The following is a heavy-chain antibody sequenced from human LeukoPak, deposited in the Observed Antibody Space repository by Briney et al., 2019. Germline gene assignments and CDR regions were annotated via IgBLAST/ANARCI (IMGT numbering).Heavy chain of an antibody. CDR2: MNPNSGNT. CDR3: ARFDRTAYYYESSGYYRKDDAFDI. J-gene: IGHJ3*02. V-gene: IGHV1-8*01. D-gene: IGHD3-22*01. CDR1: GYTFTSYD. Sequence: ASVKVSCKASGYTFTSYDINWVRQATGQGLEWMGWMNPNSGNTGYAQKFQGRVTMTRNTSISTAYMELSSLRSEDTAVYYCARFDRTAYYYESSGYYRKDDAFDIWGQGTMVTVSS.